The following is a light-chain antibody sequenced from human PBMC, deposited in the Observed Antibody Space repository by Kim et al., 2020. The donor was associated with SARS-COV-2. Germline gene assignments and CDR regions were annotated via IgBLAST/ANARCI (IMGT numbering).Light chain of an antibody. CDR3: QTWGTGSGVV. V-gene: IGLV4-69*01. CDR2: LGSDGRQ. J-gene: IGLJ2*01. Sequence: SVKLTRTLSSGHTEYAIAWHQQQPEKGPRYLMKLGSDGRQSRGDGIPDRFSGSSSGAERYLTISSLQSEDEADYYCQTWGTGSGVVFGGGTQLTVL. CDR1: SGHTEYA.